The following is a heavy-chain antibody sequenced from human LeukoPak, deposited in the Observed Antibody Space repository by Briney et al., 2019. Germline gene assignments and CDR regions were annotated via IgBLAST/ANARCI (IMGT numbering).Heavy chain of an antibody. CDR2: IVVGSGNT. CDR1: GFTFTSSA. CDR3: AAETHSDGMDV. Sequence: SVKVSCKASGFTFTSSAVQWVRQARGQRLEWIGWIVVGSGNTNYAQKFQERVTFTRDMSTSTAYMELSSLRSEDTAVYYCAAETHSDGMDVWGQGTTVTVSS. J-gene: IGHJ6*02. V-gene: IGHV1-58*01. D-gene: IGHD3-10*01.